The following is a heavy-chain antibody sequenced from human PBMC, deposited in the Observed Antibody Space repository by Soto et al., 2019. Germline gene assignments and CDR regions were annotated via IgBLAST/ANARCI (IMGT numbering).Heavy chain of an antibody. Sequence: EVQLVGSGGGLVQPGGSLRLSCAASGFTFSDYWMHWARQVPGKGLVWVSRIKGDGTTINYADSVKGRFTVSRDNAKNTAYLQMNSLSAEDTSVYYCARGIYLKYGMDVWGQGTTVTVSS. D-gene: IGHD3-3*01. J-gene: IGHJ6*02. CDR2: IKGDGTTI. CDR1: GFTFSDYW. CDR3: ARGIYLKYGMDV. V-gene: IGHV3-74*01.